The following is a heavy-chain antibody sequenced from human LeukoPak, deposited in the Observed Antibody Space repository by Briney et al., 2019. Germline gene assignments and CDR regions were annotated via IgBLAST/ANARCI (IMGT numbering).Heavy chain of an antibody. V-gene: IGHV1-2*02. CDR3: ARTMRPYGSGSSYYYYYYYMDV. Sequence: ASVKVSCKASGYTFTGYYMHWVRQAPGQGLEWMGWINPNSGGTNYAQKLQGRVTMTTDTSTSTAYMELRSLRSDDTAVYYCARTMRPYGSGSSYYYYYYYMDVWGKGTTVTVSS. D-gene: IGHD3-10*01. CDR1: GYTFTGYY. J-gene: IGHJ6*03. CDR2: INPNSGGT.